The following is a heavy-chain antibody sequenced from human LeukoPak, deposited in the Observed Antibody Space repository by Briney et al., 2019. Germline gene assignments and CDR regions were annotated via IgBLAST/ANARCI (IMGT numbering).Heavy chain of an antibody. CDR3: ACIVGATPDDY. J-gene: IGHJ4*02. CDR1: GFTFSSYW. Sequence: PGGSLRLSCAASGFTFSSYWMSWVRQPPGKGLEWIGEIYHSGSTNYNPSLKSRVTISVDKSKNQFSLKLSSVTAADTAVYYCACIVGATPDDYWGQGTLVTVSS. CDR2: IYHSGST. V-gene: IGHV4-4*02. D-gene: IGHD1-26*01.